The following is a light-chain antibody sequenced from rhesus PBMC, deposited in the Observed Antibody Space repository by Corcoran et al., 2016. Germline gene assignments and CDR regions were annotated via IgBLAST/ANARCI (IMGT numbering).Light chain of an antibody. J-gene: IGKJ2*01. V-gene: IGKV1-25*01. CDR1: QGITND. CDR2: EAS. CDR3: QHYYSTPYS. Sequence: DIQMTQSPSSLSASVGDRVTITCRASQGITNDIAWYPQKPGDTPKLLLYEASRLQSGIPSRFSGSGSGTDFTLTISRLQSEDFATYFCQHYYSTPYSFGQRTKVEIK.